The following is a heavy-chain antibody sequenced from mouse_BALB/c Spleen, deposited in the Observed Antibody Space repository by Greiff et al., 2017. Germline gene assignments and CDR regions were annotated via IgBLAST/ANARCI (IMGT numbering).Heavy chain of an antibody. Sequence: VQLQQSGAELVKPGASVKMSCKASGYTFTSYWMHWVKQRPGQGLEWIGTIDPSDSYTSYNQKFKGKATLTVDTSSSTAYMQLSSLTSEDSAVYYSARSVLTTATWFAYWGQGTLVTVSA. CDR2: IDPSDSYT. CDR3: ARSVLTTATWFAY. V-gene: IGHV1S127*01. CDR1: GYTFTSYW. J-gene: IGHJ3*01. D-gene: IGHD1-2*01.